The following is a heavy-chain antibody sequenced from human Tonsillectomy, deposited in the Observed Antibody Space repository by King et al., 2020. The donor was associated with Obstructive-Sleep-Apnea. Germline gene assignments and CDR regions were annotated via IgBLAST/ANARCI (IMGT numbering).Heavy chain of an antibody. V-gene: IGHV1-2*02. D-gene: IGHD2-15*01. CDR2: INPNSGGT. J-gene: IGHJ3*02. Sequence: QVQLVESGAEVKKPGASVKVSCKASGYSFTGYYMHWVRQAPGQGLEWMGRINPNSGGTKCAQKFQGRATMTRDTSMSTVYMELSRLRSDDTAVYYCARQIVVDGNREAFDIWGQGTMVTVSS. CDR3: ARQIVVDGNREAFDI. CDR1: GYSFTGYY.